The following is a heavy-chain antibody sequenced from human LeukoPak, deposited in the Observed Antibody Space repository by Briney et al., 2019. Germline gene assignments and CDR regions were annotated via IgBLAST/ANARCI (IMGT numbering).Heavy chain of an antibody. CDR1: GGSISSGSYY. J-gene: IGHJ6*03. V-gene: IGHV4-61*02. D-gene: IGHD5/OR15-5a*01. Sequence: TTSQTLSLTCTVSGGSISSGSYYWSWIRQPAGKGLEWIGRIYTSGSTNYNPSLKSRVTISVDTSKNQFSLKLSSVTAADTAVYYCARTLPYLNYMDVWGKGTTVTVSS. CDR2: IYTSGST. CDR3: ARTLPYLNYMDV.